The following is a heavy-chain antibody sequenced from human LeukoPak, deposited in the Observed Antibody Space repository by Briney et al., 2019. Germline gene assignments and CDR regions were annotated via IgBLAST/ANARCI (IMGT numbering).Heavy chain of an antibody. CDR2: IYYTGST. D-gene: IGHD4-11*01. V-gene: IGHV4-39*01. J-gene: IGHJ4*02. CDR1: GGSITNTKYY. Sequence: PSETLSRTCTLSGGSITNTKYYWGWIRQPPGKGLERIGSIYYTGSTYYNPSLKSRVTISVDTSKNQFSLKLRSVTAADTALYYCTRHTGYISGQYSNYEDSWGQGTLVTVSS. CDR3: TRHTGYISGQYSNYEDS.